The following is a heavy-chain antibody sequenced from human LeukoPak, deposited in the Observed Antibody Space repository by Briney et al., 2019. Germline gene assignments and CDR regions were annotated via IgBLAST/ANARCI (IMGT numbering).Heavy chain of an antibody. CDR3: ARDLPIAAAGTTGFDY. D-gene: IGHD6-13*01. Sequence: PGGSLRLSCAASGFTFSSYAMSWVRQAPGKGLEWVSAISGSGGSTYYADSVKGRFTISRDNAENSLYLQMNSLRAEDTAVYYCARDLPIAAAGTTGFDYWGQGTLVTVSS. V-gene: IGHV3-23*01. J-gene: IGHJ4*02. CDR2: ISGSGGST. CDR1: GFTFSSYA.